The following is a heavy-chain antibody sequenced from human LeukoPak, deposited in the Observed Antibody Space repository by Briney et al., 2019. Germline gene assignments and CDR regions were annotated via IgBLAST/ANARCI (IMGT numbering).Heavy chain of an antibody. Sequence: GGSLRLSCAASGFTFSSYTMSWVRHAPGKGLECVSYISPSGTTIYYADSVKGRLTISRDNSQNSLYLQMNSLRGEDTAIYYCARDGSQLVLFDYWGQGTLVTVSS. CDR3: ARDGSQLVLFDY. D-gene: IGHD6-13*01. CDR2: ISPSGTTI. J-gene: IGHJ4*02. CDR1: GFTFSSYT. V-gene: IGHV3-48*01.